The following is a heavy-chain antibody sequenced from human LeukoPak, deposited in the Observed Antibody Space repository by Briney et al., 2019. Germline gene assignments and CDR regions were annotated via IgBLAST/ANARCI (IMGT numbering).Heavy chain of an antibody. Sequence: LPGGSLRLSCAASGFTFSNYGMHWVRQAPGKGLEWVALISCDGSNRYYVDSVKGRFTISRDNSKNTLYLQMNSLRAEDTAVYYCASGKRFGELLYWGQGTLVTVSS. CDR2: ISCDGSNR. V-gene: IGHV3-30*03. J-gene: IGHJ4*02. D-gene: IGHD3-10*01. CDR1: GFTFSNYG. CDR3: ASGKRFGELLY.